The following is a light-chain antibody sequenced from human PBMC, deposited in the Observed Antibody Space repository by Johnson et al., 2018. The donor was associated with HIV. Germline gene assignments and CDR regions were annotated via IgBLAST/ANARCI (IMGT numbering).Light chain of an antibody. CDR2: DNN. J-gene: IGLJ1*01. CDR3: VGWDSSLSGYV. Sequence: QSVLTQPPSVSAAPGQKVTVSCSGSNTNIGNDFVSWYQQIPGKAPRLLIYDNNKRPSGIPDRFSGSKSGTSATLGITGLQTGDEADYYCVGWDSSLSGYVFGTGTTVTVL. CDR1: NTNIGNDF. V-gene: IGLV1-51*01.